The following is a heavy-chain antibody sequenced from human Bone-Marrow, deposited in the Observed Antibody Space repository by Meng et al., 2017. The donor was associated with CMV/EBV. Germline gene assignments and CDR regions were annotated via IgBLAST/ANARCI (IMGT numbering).Heavy chain of an antibody. CDR1: GYTFTSYY. J-gene: IGHJ6*02. D-gene: IGHD3-10*01. Sequence: ASVKVSCKASGYTFTSYYMHWVRQAPGQGLEWMGIINPSGGSTSYAQKFQGRVTITTDESTSTAYMELSSLRSEDTAVYYCAREPHRYGSRSPHYYYGMDVWGQGTTVTVSS. CDR3: AREPHRYGSRSPHYYYGMDV. CDR2: INPSGGST. V-gene: IGHV1-46*01.